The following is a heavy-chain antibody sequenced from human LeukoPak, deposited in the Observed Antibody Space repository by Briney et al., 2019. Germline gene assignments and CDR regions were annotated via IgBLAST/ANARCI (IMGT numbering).Heavy chain of an antibody. CDR1: GFTFSSYS. V-gene: IGHV3-21*01. J-gene: IGHJ3*02. CDR3: ARDFRDSSRGGDAFDI. CDR2: ISSSSSYI. D-gene: IGHD6-19*01. Sequence: TGGSLRLSCAASGFTFSSYSMNWVRQAPGKGLEWVSSISSSSSYIYYADSVKGRFTISRDNAKNSLYLQMNSLRAEDTAVYYCARDFRDSSRGGDAFDIWGQGAMVTVSS.